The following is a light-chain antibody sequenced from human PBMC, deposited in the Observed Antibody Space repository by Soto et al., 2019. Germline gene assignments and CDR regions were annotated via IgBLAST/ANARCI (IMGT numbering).Light chain of an antibody. CDR2: AAS. V-gene: IGKV1-39*01. CDR3: HQSYSTPPMYT. Sequence: DIQMTQSPSSLSASVGDRVTITCRASQSISSYLNWYQQKPGKAPKLLIYAASSLQSGVPSRFSGSGSGTDFTLTISSLQLEDFATYYCHQSYSTPPMYTFGQGTKLEIK. J-gene: IGKJ2*01. CDR1: QSISSY.